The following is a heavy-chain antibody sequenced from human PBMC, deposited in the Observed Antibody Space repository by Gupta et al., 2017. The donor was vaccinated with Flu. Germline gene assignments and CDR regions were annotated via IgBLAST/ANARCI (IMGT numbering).Heavy chain of an antibody. CDR3: AKDGPWTASCPYYCYYMDV. CDR2: IASDGSHK. Sequence: QMQLVESGGGVVQFGTSLRLSCAASGFTFSSYGMPWVRQAPGKGLEWVADIASDGSHKDYADAVRGRVTISRDNSKNTLSLEMESLRVEETAVYYGAKDGPWTASCPYYCYYMDVGGKGTTVTVSS. CDR1: GFTFSSYG. V-gene: IGHV3-30*18. J-gene: IGHJ6*03. D-gene: IGHD2-2*01.